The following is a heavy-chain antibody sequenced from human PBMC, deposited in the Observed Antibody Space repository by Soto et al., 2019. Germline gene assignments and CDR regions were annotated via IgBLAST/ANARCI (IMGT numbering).Heavy chain of an antibody. J-gene: IGHJ6*03. D-gene: IGHD4-17*01. Sequence: SETLSLTCTVSGGSINNYYWSWIRQPPGKGLEWIGHIYYSGSTSYNPSLKSRVTISVDTSKNQFSLKLSSVTAADTAVYYCARALLRSVPSRRYYHYMDVWGKGTTVTVSS. V-gene: IGHV4-59*01. CDR2: IYYSGST. CDR3: ARALLRSVPSRRYYHYMDV. CDR1: GGSINNYY.